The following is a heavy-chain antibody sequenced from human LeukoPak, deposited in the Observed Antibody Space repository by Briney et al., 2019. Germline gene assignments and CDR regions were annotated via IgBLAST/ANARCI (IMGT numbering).Heavy chain of an antibody. J-gene: IGHJ4*02. CDR2: ISYDGSNK. CDR3: ARRRSKAYEN. Sequence: GRSLRLSCAASGFTFSSYGMHWVRQAPGKGLEWVAVISYDGSNKYYADSVKGRFTISRDNSKNTLYLQMNSLRVDDTAVYYCARRRSKAYENWGQGTLVTVSS. D-gene: IGHD3-22*01. CDR1: GFTFSSYG. V-gene: IGHV3-30*03.